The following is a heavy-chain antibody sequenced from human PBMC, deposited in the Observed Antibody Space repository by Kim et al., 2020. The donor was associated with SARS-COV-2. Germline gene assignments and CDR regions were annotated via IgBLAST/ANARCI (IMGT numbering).Heavy chain of an antibody. Sequence: LSLTCAASGFTFSSYSMNWVRQAPGKGLEWVSSISSSSSYIYYADSVKGRFTISRDNAKNSLYLQMNSLRAEDTAVYYCARDTEAAADYWGQGTLVTVSS. V-gene: IGHV3-21*01. J-gene: IGHJ4*02. CDR3: ARDTEAAADY. D-gene: IGHD6-13*01. CDR2: ISSSSSYI. CDR1: GFTFSSYS.